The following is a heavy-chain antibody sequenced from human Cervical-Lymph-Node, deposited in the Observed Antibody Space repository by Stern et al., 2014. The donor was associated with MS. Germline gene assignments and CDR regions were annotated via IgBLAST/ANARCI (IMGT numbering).Heavy chain of an antibody. J-gene: IGHJ6*02. V-gene: IGHV5-51*01. Sequence: EVQLVQSGAEVKKPGESLKISCKGSGYIFTSYWIGWVRQMPGKGLEWMGSIYPGDSDTRYGPSFQGQVTISADNSISPAYLQWSSLKASDTAIYYCARTGYCSGGSCYSDYYYGMDVWGQGTTVTVSS. CDR2: IYPGDSDT. CDR1: GYIFTSYW. CDR3: ARTGYCSGGSCYSDYYYGMDV. D-gene: IGHD2-15*01.